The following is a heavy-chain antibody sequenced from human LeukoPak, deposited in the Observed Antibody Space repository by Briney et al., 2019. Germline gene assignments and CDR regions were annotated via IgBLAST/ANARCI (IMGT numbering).Heavy chain of an antibody. CDR3: ARWGRIVVLPAAIQGGWFDP. CDR1: GYTFTSYY. D-gene: IGHD2-2*02. V-gene: IGHV1-46*01. J-gene: IGHJ5*02. CDR2: INPSGGST. Sequence: GASVKVSCKASGYTFTSYYMHWVRQAPGQGLEWMGIINPSGGSTSYAQKFQGRVTMTRDMSTSTVYMELSSLRSEDTAVYYCARWGRIVVLPAAIQGGWFDPWGQGTLVTVSS.